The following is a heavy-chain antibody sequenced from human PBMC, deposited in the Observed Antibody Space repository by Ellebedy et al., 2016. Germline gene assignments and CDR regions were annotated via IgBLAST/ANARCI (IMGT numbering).Heavy chain of an antibody. CDR2: ISSSGSTI. CDR3: ASRIAVAGTGAFDI. CDR1: GFTFSDYY. Sequence: GGSLRLSXAASGFTFSDYYMSWIRQAPGKGLEWVSYISSSGSTIYYADSVKGRFTISRDNAKNSLYLQMNSLRAEDTAVYYCASRIAVAGTGAFDIWGQGTMVTVSS. J-gene: IGHJ3*02. D-gene: IGHD6-19*01. V-gene: IGHV3-11*01.